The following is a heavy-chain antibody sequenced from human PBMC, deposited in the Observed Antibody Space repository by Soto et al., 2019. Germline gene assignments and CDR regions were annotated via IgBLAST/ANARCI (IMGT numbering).Heavy chain of an antibody. Sequence: GASVKVSCKASGGTFSSYAISWVRQAPGQGLEWMGGIIPIFGTANYAQKFQGRVTITADESTSTAYMELSSLRSEDTAVYYCARELSYYDSSGYNPLTNWFDPWGQGTLVTVSS. V-gene: IGHV1-69*13. CDR3: ARELSYYDSSGYNPLTNWFDP. CDR1: GGTFSSYA. J-gene: IGHJ5*02. CDR2: IIPIFGTA. D-gene: IGHD3-22*01.